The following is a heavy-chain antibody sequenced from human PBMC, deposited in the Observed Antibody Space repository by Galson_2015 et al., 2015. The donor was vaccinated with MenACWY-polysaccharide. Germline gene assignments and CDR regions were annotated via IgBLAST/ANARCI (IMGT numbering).Heavy chain of an antibody. J-gene: IGHJ3*01. Sequence: SLRLSCAASGFSISTYWMHWVRHVPGKGLMWVSRINSDGSSATYADSVRGRLTFSRDNAKNTVYLQLNSLRVEDTAVYYCARGFCGGGTCLRWDDAFDFRGQGTMVIVSS. CDR1: GFSISTYW. CDR2: INSDGSSA. D-gene: IGHD2-21*01. CDR3: ARGFCGGGTCLRWDDAFDF. V-gene: IGHV3-74*03.